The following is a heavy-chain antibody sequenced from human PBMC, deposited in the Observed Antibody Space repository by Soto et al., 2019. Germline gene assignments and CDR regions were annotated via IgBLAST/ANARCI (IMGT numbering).Heavy chain of an antibody. CDR3: ARDGRKWLRDGWIDS. CDR1: GFNFDNHA. Sequence: GGSLRLSCAASGFNFDNHAMHWVRQTPDKGLEWVSGISWNRGDIDYADSVKGRFTVSRDNAKNSLYLQMNSLRIEDTALYYCARDGRKWLRDGWIDSWGQGTLVTVSS. V-gene: IGHV3-9*01. J-gene: IGHJ4*02. CDR2: ISWNRGDI. D-gene: IGHD5-12*01.